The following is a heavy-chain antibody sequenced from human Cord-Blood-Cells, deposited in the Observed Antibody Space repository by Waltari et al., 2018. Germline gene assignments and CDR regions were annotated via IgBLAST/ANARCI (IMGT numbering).Heavy chain of an antibody. J-gene: IGHJ3*02. CDR2: IIPIFGTA. D-gene: IGHD2-2*02. V-gene: IGHV1-69*01. CDR3: ARDRHFIVVVPAAILKGPYDAFDI. CDR1: GGTFSSYA. Sequence: QVQLVQSGAEVKKPGSSVKVSCQASGGTFSSYAISWVRQAPGQGLEWMGGIIPIFGTANYAQKFQGRVTITADESTSTAYMELSNLRSEDTAVYYCARDRHFIVVVPAAILKGPYDAFDIWGQGTMVTVSS.